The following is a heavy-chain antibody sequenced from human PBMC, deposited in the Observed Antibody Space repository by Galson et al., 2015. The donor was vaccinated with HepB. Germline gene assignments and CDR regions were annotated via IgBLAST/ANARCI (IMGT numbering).Heavy chain of an antibody. V-gene: IGHV1-69*13. CDR1: GGTFSSYA. CDR3: ARDYYGSGSYYRGLDTPFDY. D-gene: IGHD3-10*01. CDR2: IIPIFGTA. J-gene: IGHJ4*02. Sequence: SVKVSCKASGGTFSSYAISWVRQAPGQGLEWMGGIIPIFGTANYAQKFQGRVTITADESTSTAYMELRSLRSDDTAVYYCARDYYGSGSYYRGLDTPFDYWGQGTLVTVSS.